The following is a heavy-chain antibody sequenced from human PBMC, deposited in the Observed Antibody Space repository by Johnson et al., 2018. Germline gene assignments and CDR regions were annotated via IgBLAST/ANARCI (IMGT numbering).Heavy chain of an antibody. CDR2: IYYRGST. J-gene: IGHJ6*03. Sequence: QVQLQESGPGLVKASETLSLTCTVSGGSISSYYWSWIRQPPGKGLEWIGCIYYRGSTNYNPPLKSPVTIAVDTSKNQFSLKLSSGTAADTAVYYCARGFNYYYYMDVWGKGTTVTVSS. CDR3: ARGFNYYYYMDV. V-gene: IGHV4-59*12. CDR1: GGSISSYY.